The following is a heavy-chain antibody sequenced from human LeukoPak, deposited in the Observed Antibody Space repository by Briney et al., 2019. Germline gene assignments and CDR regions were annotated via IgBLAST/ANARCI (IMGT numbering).Heavy chain of an antibody. CDR2: ISSSSSYI. J-gene: IGHJ4*02. CDR3: ARVAPTVVTPDYFDY. CDR1: GFTFSSYS. V-gene: IGHV3-21*01. Sequence: GGSLRLSCAASGFTFSSYSMNWVRQAPGKGLEWVSSISSSSSYIYYADSVKGRFTISRDNAKNSLYLQMNSLRAEDTAVYYCARVAPTVVTPDYFDYWGQGTLVTVSS. D-gene: IGHD4-23*01.